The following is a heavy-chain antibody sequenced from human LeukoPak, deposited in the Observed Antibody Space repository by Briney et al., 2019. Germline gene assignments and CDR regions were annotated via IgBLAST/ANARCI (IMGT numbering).Heavy chain of an antibody. CDR2: IYYSGST. D-gene: IGHD3-9*01. Sequence: SESLSLTCTVSGGSFSSNYWSWIRQPPGEGLEWSGNIYYSGSTDYNPYLKSRVTISVDTSKNQFSLKLSSVTAADTAVYYCARTDIVTGYRRGYFDYWGQGTLVTVSS. V-gene: IGHV4-59*01. J-gene: IGHJ4*02. CDR3: ARTDIVTGYRRGYFDY. CDR1: GGSFSSNY.